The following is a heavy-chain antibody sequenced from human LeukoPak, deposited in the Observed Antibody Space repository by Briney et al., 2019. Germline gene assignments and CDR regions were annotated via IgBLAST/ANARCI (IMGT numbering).Heavy chain of an antibody. CDR1: GFTFSSYE. CDR2: ISSSGSTI. Sequence: PGGSLRPSCAASGFTFSSYEMNWVRQAPGKGLEWVSYISSSGSTIYYADSVKGRFTISRDNAKNSLYLQMSSLRAEDTAVYYCARAGSYSYGVLFDYWGQGTQVTVSS. J-gene: IGHJ4*02. CDR3: ARAGSYSYGVLFDY. V-gene: IGHV3-48*03. D-gene: IGHD5-18*01.